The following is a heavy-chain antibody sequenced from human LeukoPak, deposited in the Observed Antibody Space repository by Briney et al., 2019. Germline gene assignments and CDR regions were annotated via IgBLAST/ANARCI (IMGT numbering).Heavy chain of an antibody. D-gene: IGHD6-13*01. V-gene: IGHV1-18*01. Sequence: ASVRVSCEASGYSFTTHGITWVRQAPGQGLEWMGWISGYSNNTNYAQKFQGRVRMTTDTITSTAYMELRSLRSDDTAVYYCARVSQRGIAAAAPFDYWGQGTLVTVSS. CDR3: ARVSQRGIAAAAPFDY. CDR2: ISGYSNNT. J-gene: IGHJ4*02. CDR1: GYSFTTHG.